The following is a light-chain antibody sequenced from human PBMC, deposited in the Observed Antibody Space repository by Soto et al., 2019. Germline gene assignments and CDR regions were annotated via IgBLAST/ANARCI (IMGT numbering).Light chain of an antibody. CDR2: DAS. Sequence: EIVLTQSPATLSLSPGERATLSCRASQSVDYYLVWYQHKPGQAPRLLIYDASKRATGIPQRFSGSGSGTXXXXXXXSLEPEDFAFYYCQQRRDWPRAFGGGTKVE. CDR1: QSVDYY. J-gene: IGKJ4*01. V-gene: IGKV3-11*01. CDR3: QQRRDWPRA.